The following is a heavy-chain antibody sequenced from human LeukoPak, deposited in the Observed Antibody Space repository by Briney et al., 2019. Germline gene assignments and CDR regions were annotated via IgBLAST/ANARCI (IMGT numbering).Heavy chain of an antibody. CDR2: IDPSDSYT. Sequence: GESLKISCKGSGYSFTSYWISWVRQMPGKGLEWMGRIDPSDSYTNYSPSFQGHVTISADKSISTAYLRWSSLEASDTAMYYCARHTDYYDSSGYYYFFDYWGQGTLVTVSS. CDR3: ARHTDYYDSSGYYYFFDY. V-gene: IGHV5-10-1*01. J-gene: IGHJ4*02. D-gene: IGHD3-22*01. CDR1: GYSFTSYW.